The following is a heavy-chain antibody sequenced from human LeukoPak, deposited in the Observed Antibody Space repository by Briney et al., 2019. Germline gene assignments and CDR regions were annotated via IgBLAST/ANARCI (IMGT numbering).Heavy chain of an antibody. J-gene: IGHJ4*02. CDR3: ARVHDYGDYFFDY. D-gene: IGHD4-17*01. V-gene: IGHV3-66*01. Sequence: PGGSLRLSCAASGFTVSSNYMSWVRQAPGKGLEWVSVIYSGGTTSYADSVKGRFTISRDNSKNTLYLQMNSPRAEDTAVYYCARVHDYGDYFFDYWGQGTLVTVSS. CDR1: GFTVSSNY. CDR2: IYSGGTT.